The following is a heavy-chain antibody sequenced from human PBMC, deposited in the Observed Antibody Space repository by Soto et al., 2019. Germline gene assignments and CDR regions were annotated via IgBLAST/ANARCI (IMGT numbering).Heavy chain of an antibody. D-gene: IGHD6-13*01. CDR2: ISYDGNSN. J-gene: IGHJ5*02. CDR3: ARDSVPLAGTSWAGNRLDP. CDR1: GFIFSTYA. V-gene: IGHV3-30-3*01. Sequence: QVQLVESGGGVVQPGGSLRLSCAASGFIFSTYAMYWVRQTPGKGLEWVAVISYDGNSNFYTDSVKGRFTISRDNSRNTLYLQMTSLRTEDTALYFCARDSVPLAGTSWAGNRLDPWGQGTLVTVSS.